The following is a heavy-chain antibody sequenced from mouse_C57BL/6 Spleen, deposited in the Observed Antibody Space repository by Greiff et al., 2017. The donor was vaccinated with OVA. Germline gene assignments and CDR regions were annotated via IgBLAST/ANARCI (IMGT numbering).Heavy chain of an antibody. V-gene: IGHV1-15*01. CDR1: GFTFTDYE. CDR2: IDPEPGGT. CDR3: TREIATVASDY. D-gene: IGHD1-1*01. J-gene: IGHJ2*01. Sequence: VKLLESGAELVRPGASVTLSCKASGFTFTDYEMHWVKQTPVHGLEWIGAIDPEPGGTASNQKFKGKALLTADKSSSTAYMELRSLTSEDSAVYYCTREIATVASDYWGQGTTLTVSS.